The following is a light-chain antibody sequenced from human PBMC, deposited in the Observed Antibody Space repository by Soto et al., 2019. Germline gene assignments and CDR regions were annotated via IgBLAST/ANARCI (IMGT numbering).Light chain of an antibody. J-gene: IGLJ1*01. CDR2: DVS. Sequence: QSALTQPPSASGSPGQSVTISCTGTSSDVGRYNYVSWYQHHPGKAPKLIIYDVSQRPSGVPDRFSGSKSGNTAFLTVSGLQAEDEADYYCNSYADSNTYVFGTGTKVTVL. CDR1: SSDVGRYNY. CDR3: NSYADSNTYV. V-gene: IGLV2-8*01.